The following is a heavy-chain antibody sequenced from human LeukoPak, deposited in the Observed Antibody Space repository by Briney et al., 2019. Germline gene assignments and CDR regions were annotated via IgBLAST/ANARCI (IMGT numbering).Heavy chain of an antibody. CDR3: ARGNDYSSSRIDY. J-gene: IGHJ4*02. Sequence: PSETLSLTCTVSGGSLSNYYWSWIRQPPGKGLEWIGYIYYSGSTNYSPSLKSRVTISVDTSNNQFSLNLSSVTAADTAVYYCARGNDYSSSRIDYWGQGTLVTVSS. CDR1: GGSLSNYY. D-gene: IGHD6-6*01. CDR2: IYYSGST. V-gene: IGHV4-59*01.